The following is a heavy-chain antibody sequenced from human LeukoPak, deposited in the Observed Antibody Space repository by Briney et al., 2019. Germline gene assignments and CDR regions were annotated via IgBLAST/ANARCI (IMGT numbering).Heavy chain of an antibody. CDR2: MKQDGSEK. D-gene: IGHD1-1*01. V-gene: IGHV3-7*01. CDR3: ARAGTGDAFDI. CDR1: GFTFSSYW. J-gene: IGHJ3*02. Sequence: GGSLRLSCAASGFTFSSYWMSWVRQAPGKGLERVANMKQDGSEKYYVDSVKGRFTISRDNAKNSLYLQMNSLRAEDTAVYYCARAGTGDAFDIWGQGTMVTVSS.